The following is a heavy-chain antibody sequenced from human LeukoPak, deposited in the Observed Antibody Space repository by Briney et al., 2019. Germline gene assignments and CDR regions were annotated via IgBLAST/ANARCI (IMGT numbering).Heavy chain of an antibody. J-gene: IGHJ4*02. CDR2: INPNSGGT. D-gene: IGHD3-22*01. V-gene: IGHV1-2*02. CDR1: GYTSTGYY. Sequence: ASVKVSCKASGYTSTGYYMHWVRQAPGQGLEWMGWINPNSGGTNYAQKFQGRVTMTRDTSISTAYMELSRLRSDDTAVYFCARDPDGSGSYPIDYWGQGTLVTVSS. CDR3: ARDPDGSGSYPIDY.